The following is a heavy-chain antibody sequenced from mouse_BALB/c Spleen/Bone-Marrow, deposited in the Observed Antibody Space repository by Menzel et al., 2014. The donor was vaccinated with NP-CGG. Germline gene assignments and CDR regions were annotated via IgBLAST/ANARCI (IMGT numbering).Heavy chain of an antibody. Sequence: DVMLVESGGGLVKPGGSLKLSCAASGFTFSDYSMYWVRQTPEKRLECVATISDGGSYTYYPDSVKGRFTISRDNVRNNLYLQMSSLKSEDTAMYYCARSPYYYGSGYGYFDVWGAGTTVTVSS. CDR3: ARSPYYYGSGYGYFDV. V-gene: IGHV5-4*02. CDR2: ISDGGSYT. CDR1: GFTFSDYS. D-gene: IGHD1-1*01. J-gene: IGHJ1*01.